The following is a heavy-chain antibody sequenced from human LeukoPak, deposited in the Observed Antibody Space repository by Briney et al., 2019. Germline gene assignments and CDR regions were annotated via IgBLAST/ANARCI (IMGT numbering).Heavy chain of an antibody. D-gene: IGHD3-3*01. V-gene: IGHV3-23*01. CDR1: GFTFSSYA. CDR3: AKVGRTTIFGVVGWFDP. CDR2: ISGSGGST. Sequence: QPGGSLRLSCAASGFTFSSYAMSWVRQAPGKGLEWVSAISGSGGSTYYADSVKGRFTISRDNSKNTLYLQMNSLRAEDTAVYYCAKVGRTTIFGVVGWFDPWGQGTLVTVSS. J-gene: IGHJ5*02.